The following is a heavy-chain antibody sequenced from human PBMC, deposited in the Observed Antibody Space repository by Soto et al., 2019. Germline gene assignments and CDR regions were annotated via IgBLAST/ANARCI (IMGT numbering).Heavy chain of an antibody. Sequence: SETLSLSCTVSGSSISSYYWSWIRQPPGKGLEWIGYIYYSGSTNYNPSLKSRVTISVDTSKNQFSLKLSSVTAADTAVYYCASYPYYGDYVDTQVIYWGLVTLVSVS. CDR3: ASYPYYGDYVDTQVIY. V-gene: IGHV4-59*01. CDR1: GSSISSYY. D-gene: IGHD4-17*01. J-gene: IGHJ4*02. CDR2: IYYSGST.